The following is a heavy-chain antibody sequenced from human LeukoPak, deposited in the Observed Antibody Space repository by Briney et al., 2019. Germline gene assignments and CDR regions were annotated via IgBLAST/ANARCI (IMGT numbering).Heavy chain of an antibody. V-gene: IGHV1-18*04. D-gene: IGHD3-9*01. CDR2: ISAYNGNT. CDR1: GYTFTSYG. Sequence: GASVKVSCKASGYTFTSYGISWVRQAPGQGLEWMGWISAYNGNTNYAQKLQGRVTMTTDTSTSTAYMELRSLRSDAAAVYYCAIPHYDILTGYYNLDYWGQGTPVTVSS. CDR3: AIPHYDILTGYYNLDY. J-gene: IGHJ4*02.